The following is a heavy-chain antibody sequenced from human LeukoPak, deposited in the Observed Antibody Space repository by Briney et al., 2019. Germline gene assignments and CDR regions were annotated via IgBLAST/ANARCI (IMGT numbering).Heavy chain of an antibody. D-gene: IGHD3-22*01. J-gene: IGHJ4*02. CDR3: ARAAYYYDSSGYYLYYFDY. CDR1: GGSISSYY. V-gene: IGHV4-59*01. Sequence: PSETLSLTCTVSGGSISSYYWSWIRQPPGKGLEWIGYIYYSGSTNYNPSLKSRVTISVDTSKNQFSLKLSSVTAAGTAVYYCARAAYYYDSSGYYLYYFDYWGQGTLVTVSS. CDR2: IYYSGST.